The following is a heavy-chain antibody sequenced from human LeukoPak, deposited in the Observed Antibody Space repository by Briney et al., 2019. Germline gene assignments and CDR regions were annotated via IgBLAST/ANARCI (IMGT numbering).Heavy chain of an antibody. Sequence: PGGSLRLSCAASGFTFSSYWMSWVRQAPGKGLEWVANIKQDGSEKYYVDSVKGRFTISRDNAKNSLYLQMNSLRAEDTAVYYCARVRGPRISSSWYGYDYWGQGTLVTVSS. D-gene: IGHD6-13*01. CDR3: ARVRGPRISSSWYGYDY. V-gene: IGHV3-7*01. J-gene: IGHJ4*02. CDR1: GFTFSSYW. CDR2: IKQDGSEK.